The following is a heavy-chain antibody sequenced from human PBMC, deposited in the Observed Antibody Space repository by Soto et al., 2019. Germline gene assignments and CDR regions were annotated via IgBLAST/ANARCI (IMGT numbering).Heavy chain of an antibody. CDR3: ARANV. CDR2: IKQDGSEK. J-gene: IGHJ6*02. Sequence: GGSLRLSCAASGFTFSRSPMSWVRRAPGKGLEWVATIKQDGSEKYYVDSVKGRFTISRDNANNSLYLQMNSLRAEDTAVYYCARANVWGQGTTVTVSS. CDR1: GFTFSRSP. V-gene: IGHV3-7*05.